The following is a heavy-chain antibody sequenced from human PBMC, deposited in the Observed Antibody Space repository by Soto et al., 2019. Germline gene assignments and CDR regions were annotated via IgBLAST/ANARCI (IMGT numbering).Heavy chain of an antibody. Sequence: SETLSLTCAVSGGSISSSNWWSWVRQPPGKGLEWIGEIYHSGSTNYNPSLKSRVTISVDKSKNQFSLKLSSVTAADTAVYYCARESYYDSSGYYYYFDYWGQGTLVTVS. CDR3: ARESYYDSSGYYYYFDY. D-gene: IGHD3-22*01. CDR1: GGSISSSNW. J-gene: IGHJ4*02. CDR2: IYHSGST. V-gene: IGHV4-4*02.